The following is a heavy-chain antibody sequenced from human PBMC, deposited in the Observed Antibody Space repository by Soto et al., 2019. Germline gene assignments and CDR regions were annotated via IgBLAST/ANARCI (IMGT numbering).Heavy chain of an antibody. D-gene: IGHD1-20*01. J-gene: IGHJ4*02. CDR3: VSLWSVTGSRDY. CDR1: GLTFSDHY. V-gene: IGHV3-72*01. Sequence: EVQPVESGGRLVQPGGSLRLSCAVSGLTFSDHYMGWVRQAPGTGLDWVGRIRDRVHSYSTEYDASVKGRFTISRDDSTNSLYLQMYSLKMEDTAVFYCVSLWSVTGSRDYWGRGTLVTVSS. CDR2: IRDRVHSYST.